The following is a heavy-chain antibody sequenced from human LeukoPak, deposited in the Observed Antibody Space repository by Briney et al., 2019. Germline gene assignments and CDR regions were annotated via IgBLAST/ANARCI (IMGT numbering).Heavy chain of an antibody. V-gene: IGHV4-4*07. CDR3: AANFDHGGYRY. CDR2: IYTSGST. CDR1: GGSISSYY. Sequence: SETLSLTCTVSGGSISSYYWSWIRQPAGKGLEWIGRIYTSGSTNYNPSLKSRVTISVDKSKNQLSLKLSSVTAADKAVYYCAANFDHGGYRYWGQGTLVTVSS. D-gene: IGHD4-17*01. J-gene: IGHJ4*02.